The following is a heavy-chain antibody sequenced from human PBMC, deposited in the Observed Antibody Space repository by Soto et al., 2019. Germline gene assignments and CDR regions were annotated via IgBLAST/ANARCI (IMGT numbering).Heavy chain of an antibody. V-gene: IGHV3-23*01. D-gene: IGHD7-27*01. J-gene: IGHJ4*02. CDR3: AKEVSLGSTVDLGY. Sequence: GGSLRLSCKASGFNFRSYAMSWVRQSPGKGLEWVSTISGSGGSTYYADAVKGRFTISRDNSMGTLYLQMKSLRVEDTAIYYCAKEVSLGSTVDLGYWGQGALVTVSS. CDR2: ISGSGGST. CDR1: GFNFRSYA.